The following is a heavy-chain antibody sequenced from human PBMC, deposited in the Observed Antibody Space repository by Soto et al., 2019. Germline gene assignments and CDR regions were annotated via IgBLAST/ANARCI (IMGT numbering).Heavy chain of an antibody. Sequence: SETLSLTCTVSGGSISSYYWSWIRQPPGKGLERIGYIYYSGSTNYNPSLKSRVTISVDTSKNQFSLKLSSVTAADTAMYYCARSPTIFGVVRAGDYYYGMDVWGQGTTVTVSS. CDR2: IYYSGST. D-gene: IGHD3-3*01. V-gene: IGHV4-59*01. CDR1: GGSISSYY. J-gene: IGHJ6*02. CDR3: ARSPTIFGVVRAGDYYYGMDV.